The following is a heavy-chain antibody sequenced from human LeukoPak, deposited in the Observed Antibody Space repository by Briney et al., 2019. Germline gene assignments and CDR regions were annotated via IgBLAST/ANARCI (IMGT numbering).Heavy chain of an antibody. CDR3: ATKQWLAPPPDS. J-gene: IGHJ4*02. CDR2: INTDGTVT. V-gene: IGHV3-74*01. CDR1: GFTFSKSW. D-gene: IGHD6-19*01. Sequence: GGSLRLSCAASGFTFSKSWMLWVRQAPGKGLESVSRINTDGTVTTYADSVKGRFTVSRDNADNTMFLQMNSVRDEDTAVYYCATKQWLAPPPDSWGQGTPVTVSS.